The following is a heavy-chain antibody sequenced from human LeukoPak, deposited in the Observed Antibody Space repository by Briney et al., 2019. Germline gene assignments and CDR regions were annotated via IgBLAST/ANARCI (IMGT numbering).Heavy chain of an antibody. J-gene: IGHJ6*02. V-gene: IGHV1-2*02. Sequence: GASVKVSCKASGYTFTGYYMHWVRQAPGQGLEWMGWINPNSGGTNYAQKFQGRVTMTRDTSTSTVYMELSSLRSEDTAVYYCAREAVVAATHYYYYYGMDVWGQGTTVTVSS. CDR3: AREAVVAATHYYYYYGMDV. CDR1: GYTFTGYY. CDR2: INPNSGGT. D-gene: IGHD2-15*01.